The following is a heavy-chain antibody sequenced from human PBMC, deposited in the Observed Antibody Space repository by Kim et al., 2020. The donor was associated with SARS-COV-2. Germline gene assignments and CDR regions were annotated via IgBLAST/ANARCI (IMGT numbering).Heavy chain of an antibody. D-gene: IGHD6-19*01. CDR1: GFTFSSYG. J-gene: IGHJ4*02. Sequence: GGSLRLSCAASGFTFSSYGMHWVRQAPGKGLEWVAVISYDGSNKYYADSVKGRFTISRDNSKNTLYLQMNSLRAEDTAVYYCARGGFAAVAGIDYWGQGTLVTVSS. V-gene: IGHV3-30*03. CDR3: ARGGFAAVAGIDY. CDR2: ISYDGSNK.